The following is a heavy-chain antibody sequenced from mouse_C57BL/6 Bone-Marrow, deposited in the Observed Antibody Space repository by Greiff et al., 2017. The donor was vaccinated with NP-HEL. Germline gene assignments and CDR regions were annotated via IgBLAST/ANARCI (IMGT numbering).Heavy chain of an antibody. Sequence: EVKLVESGGGLVQPKGSLKLSCAASGFSFNTYAMNWVRQAPGKGLEWVARIRSKSNNYATYYADSVKDRFTISRDDSESMLYLQMNNLKTEDTAMYYCARGPYDYTWFAYWGQGTLVTVSA. CDR1: GFSFNTYA. CDR2: IRSKSNNYAT. V-gene: IGHV10-1*01. D-gene: IGHD2-4*01. CDR3: ARGPYDYTWFAY. J-gene: IGHJ3*01.